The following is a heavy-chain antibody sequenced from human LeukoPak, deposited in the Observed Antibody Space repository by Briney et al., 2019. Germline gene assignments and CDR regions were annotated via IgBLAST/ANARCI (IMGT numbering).Heavy chain of an antibody. J-gene: IGHJ4*02. V-gene: IGHV4-59*01. CDR2: IYSTGST. CDR3: ARYSGSYSFEY. D-gene: IGHD1-26*01. Sequence: SETLSLTCTVSGGSISSFYWSWIRQSPGKGLEWLGYIYSTGSTSYSPSLKSRVTMSVDTSKNQFSLKLSSVTAADTAMYYCARYSGSYSFEYWGQGTLVTVSS. CDR1: GGSISSFY.